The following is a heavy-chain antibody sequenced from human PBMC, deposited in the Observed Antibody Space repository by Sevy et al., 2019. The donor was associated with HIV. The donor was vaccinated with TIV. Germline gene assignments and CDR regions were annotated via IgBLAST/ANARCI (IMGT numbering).Heavy chain of an antibody. D-gene: IGHD3-16*01. V-gene: IGHV3-72*01. CDR3: GRGRGGEFDY. Sequence: GGSLRLSCAASGFTFSDHYMDWVRQAPGKGLEWVGRTRNKANSYTTEYAASVKGRFTISRDDSKNSLYLQMNSLKTVDPAVYYCGRGRGGEFDYWGQGTLVTVSS. J-gene: IGHJ4*02. CDR2: TRNKANSYTT. CDR1: GFTFSDHY.